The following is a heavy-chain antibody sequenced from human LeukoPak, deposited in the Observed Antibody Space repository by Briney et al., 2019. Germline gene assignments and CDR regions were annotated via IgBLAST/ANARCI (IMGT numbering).Heavy chain of an antibody. CDR3: TRRGRDGYNSGDI. J-gene: IGHJ3*02. Sequence: GGSLRLSCAASGFTVSSNYMSWVRQAPGKGLEWVSVIYSGGSTYYADSVKGRFTISRDNSKNTLYLQMNSLRAEDTAVYYCTRRGRDGYNSGDIWGQGTMVTVSS. D-gene: IGHD5-24*01. V-gene: IGHV3-53*01. CDR1: GFTVSSNY. CDR2: IYSGGST.